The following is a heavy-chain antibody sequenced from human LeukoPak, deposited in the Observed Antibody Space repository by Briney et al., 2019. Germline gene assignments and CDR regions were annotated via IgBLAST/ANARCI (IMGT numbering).Heavy chain of an antibody. CDR2: IYPVYSDT. CDR3: AGPIVVVPAAILGAFDI. V-gene: IGHV5-51*01. J-gene: IGHJ3*02. D-gene: IGHD2-2*02. Sequence: GSSLKISSRGVGYSFTSYWIGWGRQIPGKGLEGMGSIYPVYSDTRYSPSLQGQVTIPADKSISTAYLPWSSLKASDTAMHYVAGPIVVVPAAILGAFDIWGQGTMVTVSS. CDR1: GYSFTSYW.